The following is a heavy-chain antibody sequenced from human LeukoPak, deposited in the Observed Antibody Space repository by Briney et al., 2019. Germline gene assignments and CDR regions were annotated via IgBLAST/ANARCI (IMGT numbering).Heavy chain of an antibody. Sequence: GRSLRLSCAVSGFTFSSYGMHWVRQAPGKGLEWMAVISYDGTNKYYADSVKGRFTISRDNSKNTLYLQMNSLRAEDTAVYYCAKDLNYDSCSGLGNWGQGTLVTVSS. CDR2: ISYDGTNK. CDR1: GFTFSSYG. V-gene: IGHV3-30*18. J-gene: IGHJ4*02. CDR3: AKDLNYDSCSGLGN. D-gene: IGHD3-3*01.